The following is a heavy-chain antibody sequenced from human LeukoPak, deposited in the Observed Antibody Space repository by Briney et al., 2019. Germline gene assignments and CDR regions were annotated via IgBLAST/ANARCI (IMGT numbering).Heavy chain of an antibody. CDR3: AKVGPDCSGGSCYSGLDY. Sequence: GGSLRLSCAASGFTFSSYGMHWVRQAPGKGLEWVAVISYDGSNKYYADSVKGRFTISRDNSKNTLYLPMNSLRAEDTAVYYCAKVGPDCSGGSCYSGLDYWGQGTLVTVSS. D-gene: IGHD2-15*01. J-gene: IGHJ4*02. CDR1: GFTFSSYG. V-gene: IGHV3-30*18. CDR2: ISYDGSNK.